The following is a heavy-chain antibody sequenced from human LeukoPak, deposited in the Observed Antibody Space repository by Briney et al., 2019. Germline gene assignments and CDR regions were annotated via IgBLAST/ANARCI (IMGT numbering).Heavy chain of an antibody. CDR2: ISGSGGST. V-gene: IGHV3-23*01. J-gene: IGHJ4*02. D-gene: IGHD3-3*01. CDR1: GFTFSSYA. CDR3: TKDQRLRFLKWLLPFDY. Sequence: PGGSLRLSCAASGFTFSSYAMSWVRQAPGKGLEGVSAISGSGGSTCYADSVKGRFTISRDNSKNTLYLQMNSLRAEDTAVYYCTKDQRLRFLKWLLPFDYWGQGTLVTVSS.